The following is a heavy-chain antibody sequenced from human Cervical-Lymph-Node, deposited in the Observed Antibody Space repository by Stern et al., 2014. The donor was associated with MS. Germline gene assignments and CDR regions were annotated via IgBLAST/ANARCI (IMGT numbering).Heavy chain of an antibody. D-gene: IGHD3-16*01. Sequence: QVQLVESGAEMRKPGSSVRVSCKASGGTFSTSVISWLRQAPGQGLEWMGGISPMFGRANYAQKFQGSVTITADESTITVYMGLTSLRSEDTGVYYCARERDNSYAFYSWGQGTLLTVSS. CDR1: GGTFSTSV. CDR3: ARERDNSYAFYS. V-gene: IGHV1-69*01. J-gene: IGHJ4*02. CDR2: ISPMFGRA.